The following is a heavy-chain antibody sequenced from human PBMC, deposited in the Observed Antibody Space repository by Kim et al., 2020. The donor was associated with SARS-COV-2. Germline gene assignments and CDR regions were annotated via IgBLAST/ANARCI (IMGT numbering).Heavy chain of an antibody. CDR1: GDSVSSNSAA. J-gene: IGHJ6*02. V-gene: IGHV6-1*01. D-gene: IGHD4-17*01. CDR3: AREAGGTTVTPGGLLLYYYYYGMDV. Sequence: SQTLSLTCAISGDSVSSNSAAWNWIRQSPSRGLEWLGRTYYRSKWYNDYAVSVKSRITINPDTSKNQFSLQLNSVTPEDTAVYYCAREAGGTTVTPGGLLLYYYYYGMDVWGQGTTVTVSS. CDR2: TYYRSKWYN.